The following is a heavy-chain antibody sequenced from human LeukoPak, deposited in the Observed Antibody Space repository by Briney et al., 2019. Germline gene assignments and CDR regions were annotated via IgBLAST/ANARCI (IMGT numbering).Heavy chain of an antibody. CDR3: ARGVLVVRGVIITLFDP. Sequence: ASVKVSCKASGYTFTSYAKHWVRQAPGQRLEWMGWINAGNGNTKYSQKFQGRVTITRDTSASTAYMELSSLRSEDTAVYYCARGVLVVRGVIITLFDPWGQGTLVTVSS. CDR1: GYTFTSYA. D-gene: IGHD3-10*01. J-gene: IGHJ5*02. CDR2: INAGNGNT. V-gene: IGHV1-3*01.